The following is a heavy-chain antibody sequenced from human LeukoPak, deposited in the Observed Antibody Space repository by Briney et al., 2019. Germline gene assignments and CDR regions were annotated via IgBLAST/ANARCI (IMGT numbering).Heavy chain of an antibody. CDR2: IYHSGST. V-gene: IGHV4-30-2*01. CDR1: GGSISSGGYS. CDR3: ARGGHGGYSSGSRLAKYYFDY. D-gene: IGHD6-19*01. J-gene: IGHJ4*02. Sequence: SETLSLTCAVSGGSISSGGYSWSWIRQPPGKGLEWIGYIYHSGSTYYNPSLKSRVTISVDTSKNQFSLKLSSVTAADTAVYYCARGGHGGYSSGSRLAKYYFDYWGQGTLVTVSS.